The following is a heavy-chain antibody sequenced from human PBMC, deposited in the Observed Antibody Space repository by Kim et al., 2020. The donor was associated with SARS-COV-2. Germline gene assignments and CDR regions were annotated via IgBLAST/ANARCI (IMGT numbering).Heavy chain of an antibody. Sequence: GGSLTLSCAASGFTFSNSGMYWVRQAPDKGLECVAVISYDGTNKYYADSVKGRFTISRDNSKNTLYLQLNSLRTEDTAIYYCAKARHTTSQGWGQGTLVTVSS. CDR1: GFTFSNSG. CDR2: ISYDGTNK. CDR3: AKARHTTSQG. D-gene: IGHD2-2*01. J-gene: IGHJ4*02. V-gene: IGHV3-30*18.